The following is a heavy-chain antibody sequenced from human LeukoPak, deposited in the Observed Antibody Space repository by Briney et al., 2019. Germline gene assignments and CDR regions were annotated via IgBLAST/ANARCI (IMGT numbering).Heavy chain of an antibody. CDR3: SGDRGSSWFDA. Sequence: GGSLRLSCAASGLTFSSYAMHWVRQAPGKGLEWVAVISYDGGNEYYADSVKGRLTISRDTCKNTLYLQMNNLRAEHTAICYFSGDRGSSWFDAWGQGTPVTVSS. D-gene: IGHD6-6*01. CDR2: ISYDGGNE. CDR1: GLTFSSYA. V-gene: IGHV3-30-3*01. J-gene: IGHJ5*02.